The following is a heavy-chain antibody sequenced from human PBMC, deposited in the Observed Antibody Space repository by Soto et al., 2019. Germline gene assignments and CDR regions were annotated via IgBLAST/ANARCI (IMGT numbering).Heavy chain of an antibody. V-gene: IGHV3-7*01. D-gene: IGHD2-21*01. CDR1: GFTFSNFW. CDR2: IKQDGSEK. J-gene: IGHJ4*01. CDR3: AREASADSF. Sequence: EVQLVESGGGLVQPGGSLRLSCAASGFTFSNFWMVWVRQAPEKGPEWVATIKQDGSEKYYVDSVKGRFTISRDNTKNSLYLQMNSLRAEDTALYYCAREASADSFWSHGTLFTASS.